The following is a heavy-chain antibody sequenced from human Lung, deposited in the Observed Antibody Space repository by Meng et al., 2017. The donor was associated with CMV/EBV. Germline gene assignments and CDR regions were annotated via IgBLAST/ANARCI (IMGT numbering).Heavy chain of an antibody. CDR2: IQGSDI. J-gene: IGHJ4*02. CDR3: ARASPYSRSYFDY. CDR1: GFTFSNYW. Sequence: GGSLRLXCAASGFTFSNYWMHWVRQAPGKGLVWVSRIQGSDIAYADSVQGRFSISRDNAKNTLYLQINSLRVEDTAVYYCARASPYSRSYFDYWGQGALVTASS. V-gene: IGHV3-74*01. D-gene: IGHD6-6*01.